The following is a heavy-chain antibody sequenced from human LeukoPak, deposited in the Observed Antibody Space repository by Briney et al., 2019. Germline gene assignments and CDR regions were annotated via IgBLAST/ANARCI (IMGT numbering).Heavy chain of an antibody. J-gene: IGHJ6*03. V-gene: IGHV4-59*01. Sequence: PSETLSLTCSASDDSISSYYLSWIRQPPGKGLEWIGFIDHTGSTNYNPSLDSRVIISRGASKNHFSLELSSVTAADTAVYFCARGRVSSSSWYSTYYYYFYMDVWGKGTTVTVSS. CDR3: ARGRVSSSSWYSTYYYYFYMDV. CDR1: DDSISSYY. D-gene: IGHD6-13*01. CDR2: IDHTGST.